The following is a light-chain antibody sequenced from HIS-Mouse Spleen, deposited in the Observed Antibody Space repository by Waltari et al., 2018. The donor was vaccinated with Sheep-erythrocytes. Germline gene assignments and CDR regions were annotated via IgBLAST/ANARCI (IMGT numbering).Light chain of an antibody. J-gene: IGKJ2*01. CDR2: AAS. CDR1: QSISSH. Sequence: DIQMTQSPSSLSASVGYRVTITCRASQSISSHLNWYQQKPGKAPKLLIYAASSLQSGVPSRFSGSGSGTDFTLTISSLQPEDFATYYCQQSYSTPYTFGQGTKLEIK. V-gene: IGKV1-39*01. CDR3: QQSYSTPYT.